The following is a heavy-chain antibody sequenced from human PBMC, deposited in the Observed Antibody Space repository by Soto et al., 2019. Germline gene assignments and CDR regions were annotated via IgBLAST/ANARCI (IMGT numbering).Heavy chain of an antibody. Sequence: PGGSLRLSCAASGFTVSSSYMSWVRQAPGKGLEWVSIVYSGGSTYYADSVKGRFTISRDSSKNTLYLQVNSLRDEDTAVYYCARDKVGATGYYYYYGMDVWGQGTTVTVSS. J-gene: IGHJ6*02. CDR1: GFTVSSSY. CDR2: VYSGGST. CDR3: ARDKVGATGYYYYYGMDV. V-gene: IGHV3-53*01. D-gene: IGHD1-26*01.